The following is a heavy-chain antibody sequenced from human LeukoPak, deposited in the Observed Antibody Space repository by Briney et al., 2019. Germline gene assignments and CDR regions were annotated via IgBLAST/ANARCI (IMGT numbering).Heavy chain of an antibody. CDR2: ISCYNGDT. CDR1: GYTFTHHG. D-gene: IGHD3-22*01. Sequence: ASVKVSCKASGYTFTHHGISWVRQAPGHGLEWLGWISCYNGDTIYAQNVQGRVTMTTDASTRTVYMQLRILGSDDTAIYYCARDPSNSSGYHAHFDSWGQGTLVTVSS. J-gene: IGHJ4*02. V-gene: IGHV1-18*01. CDR3: ARDPSNSSGYHAHFDS.